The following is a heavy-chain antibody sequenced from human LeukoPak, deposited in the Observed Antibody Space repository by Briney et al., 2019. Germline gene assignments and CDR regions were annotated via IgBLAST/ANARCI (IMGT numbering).Heavy chain of an antibody. D-gene: IGHD3-22*01. Sequence: SETLSLTCTVSGVSISSGDYYWSWIRQPPGRGLEWMGYIYSSGSTYYNPSLKSRATVSLDTSKDQLSLKLSSVTAADTAVYYCARPYYYDSRIDPWGQGTLVTVSS. CDR2: IYSSGST. CDR1: GVSISSGDYY. J-gene: IGHJ5*02. V-gene: IGHV4-30-4*01. CDR3: ARPYYYDSRIDP.